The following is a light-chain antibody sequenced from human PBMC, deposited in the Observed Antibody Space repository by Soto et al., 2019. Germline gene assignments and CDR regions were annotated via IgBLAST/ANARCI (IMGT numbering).Light chain of an antibody. CDR2: CAS. CDR3: QQYGSSPLT. Sequence: EIVLTQSPGTLSLSPGDRATLSCRASQTVSFSYLAWYQQKPGQAPRLLIYCASSRATGIPGRFSGSESGTHFTLTISRLEPEDFAVYYCQQYGSSPLTFGGGTKVEIK. V-gene: IGKV3-20*01. J-gene: IGKJ4*01. CDR1: QTVSFSY.